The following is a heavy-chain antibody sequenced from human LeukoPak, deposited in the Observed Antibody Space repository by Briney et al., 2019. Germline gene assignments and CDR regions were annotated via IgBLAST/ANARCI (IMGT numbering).Heavy chain of an antibody. CDR1: GFMFSGYW. CDR3: VRFRGCSAANCYPFDY. CDR2: INSDGSNR. J-gene: IGHJ4*02. V-gene: IGHV3-74*01. Sequence: GGSLRLSCSASGFMFSGYWMHWVRQAPGKGLVWVSRINSDGSNRYYAGSVEGRFTISRDNAKDTLYLQMNSLRAKDTAVYYCVRFRGCSAANCYPFDYWGQGTLVTVSS. D-gene: IGHD2-15*01.